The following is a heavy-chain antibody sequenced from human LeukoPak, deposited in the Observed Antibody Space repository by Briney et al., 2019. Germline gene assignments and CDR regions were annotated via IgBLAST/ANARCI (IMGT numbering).Heavy chain of an antibody. CDR1: GYTFTSYD. CDR3: ARGRGSTLPAAIWRGYYFDY. D-gene: IGHD2-2*01. CDR2: MNPNSGNT. V-gene: IGHV1-8*03. J-gene: IGHJ4*02. Sequence: ASVKVSCKAPGYTFTSYDINWVRQATGQGLEWMGWMNPNSGNTGYAQKFQGRVTITRNTSISTAYMELSSLRSEDTAVYYCARGRGSTLPAAIWRGYYFDYWGQGTLVTVSS.